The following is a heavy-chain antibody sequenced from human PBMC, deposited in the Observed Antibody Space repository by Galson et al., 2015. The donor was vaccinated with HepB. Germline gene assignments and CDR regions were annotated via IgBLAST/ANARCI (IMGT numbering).Heavy chain of an antibody. Sequence: SETLSLTCTVSGGSISSSFWSWIRQPPGKGLEWIGYIYDSGTTNYNPSLKSRLTISVDTSKNQFSLKLSSVTAADTAVYYCARQFQDYSDSSGYPDAFDIWGQGTMVTVS. V-gene: IGHV4-59*08. J-gene: IGHJ3*02. D-gene: IGHD3-22*01. CDR1: GGSISSSF. CDR3: ARQFQDYSDSSGYPDAFDI. CDR2: IYDSGTT.